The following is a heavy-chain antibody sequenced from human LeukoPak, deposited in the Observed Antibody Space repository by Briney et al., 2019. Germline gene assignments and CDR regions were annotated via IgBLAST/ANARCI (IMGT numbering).Heavy chain of an antibody. J-gene: IGHJ4*02. CDR1: GFTFSSYE. V-gene: IGHV3-48*03. Sequence: GGSLRLSCAASGFTFSSYEMNWVRQAPGKGLEWVSYISSSGSTIYYADSVKGRFTISKDNAKNSLYLQMNSLRAEDTAVYYCARDRIAAAGTEPPYFDYWGQGTLVTVSS. CDR2: ISSSGSTI. CDR3: ARDRIAAAGTEPPYFDY. D-gene: IGHD6-13*01.